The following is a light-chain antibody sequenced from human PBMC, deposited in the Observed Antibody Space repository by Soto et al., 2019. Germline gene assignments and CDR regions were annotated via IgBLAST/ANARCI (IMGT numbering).Light chain of an antibody. V-gene: IGLV2-14*01. Sequence: QSVLTQPASVSGSPGQSITVSCTGTSSDVGGYNHVSWYQQYSGKAPKLMIYDVSNRPSGVSYRFSGSKSGNTASLTISGLQAEDEADYYCSSYTSSNTLVFGGGTKVTVL. CDR3: SSYTSSNTLV. CDR2: DVS. J-gene: IGLJ2*01. CDR1: SSDVGGYNH.